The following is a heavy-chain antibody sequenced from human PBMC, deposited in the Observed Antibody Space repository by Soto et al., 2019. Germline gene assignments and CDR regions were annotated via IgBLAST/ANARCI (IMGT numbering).Heavy chain of an antibody. CDR3: ARVTGPRTTGLHDY. D-gene: IGHD1-20*01. CDR2: IIPIFGTA. Sequence: QVQLVQSGAEVKKPGSSVKVSCKASGGTFSSYAISWVRQAPGQGLEWMGGIIPIFGTANYAQKFQGRVTXTAXEXTSTAYMELSSLRSEDTAVYYCARVTGPRTTGLHDYWGQGTLVTVSS. V-gene: IGHV1-69*12. J-gene: IGHJ4*02. CDR1: GGTFSSYA.